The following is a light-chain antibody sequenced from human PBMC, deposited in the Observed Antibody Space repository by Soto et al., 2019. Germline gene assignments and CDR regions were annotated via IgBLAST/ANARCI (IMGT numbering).Light chain of an antibody. Sequence: EIVLTQSPGTLSLSPGERATLSCRASQSLSRYLAWYQQKPGQAPRLLIDGASSRVTGIPDRFSGSGSGTDCTLTISRLEPEDFAVYDCRQYGSSPSSTFGQGTKLEFK. CDR1: QSLSRY. V-gene: IGKV3-20*01. CDR3: RQYGSSPSST. J-gene: IGKJ2*02. CDR2: GAS.